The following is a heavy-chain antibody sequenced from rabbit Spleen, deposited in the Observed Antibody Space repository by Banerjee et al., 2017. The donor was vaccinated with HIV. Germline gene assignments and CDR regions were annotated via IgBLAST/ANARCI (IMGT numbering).Heavy chain of an antibody. J-gene: IGHJ4*01. CDR2: IDGVFGPK. CDR3: ARDVAGGTKYFFDL. D-gene: IGHD7-1*01. CDR1: GFDLRTYG. V-gene: IGHV1S47*01. Sequence: QEQLVESGGGLVQPGGSLKLSCKVSGFDLRTYGVSWVRQAPGKGLEWFGYIDGVFGPKYYARWVNGRFTISSHNAQNTLYLQMNSLTAADTATYFCARDVAGGTKYFFDLWGQGTLVTVS.